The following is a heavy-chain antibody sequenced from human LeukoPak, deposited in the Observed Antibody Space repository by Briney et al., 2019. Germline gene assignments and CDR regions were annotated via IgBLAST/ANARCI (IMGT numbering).Heavy chain of an antibody. V-gene: IGHV5-51*01. CDR1: GYSFTSYW. CDR3: ARREASANFDY. D-gene: IGHD2-15*01. J-gene: IGHJ4*02. CDR2: IYSGDSDT. Sequence: GESLKISCKGFGYSFTSYWIGWVRQMPGKGLEWMGIIYSGDSDTRYSPSFQGQVTISADRSVNTVYLQWDSLKASDTATYYCARREASANFDYWGQGTRVTVSS.